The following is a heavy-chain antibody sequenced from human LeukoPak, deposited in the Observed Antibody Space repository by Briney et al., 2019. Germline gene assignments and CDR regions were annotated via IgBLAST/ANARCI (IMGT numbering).Heavy chain of an antibody. CDR2: IYHSGST. CDR3: ARDGSSAVADY. Sequence: SETLSHTCTVSGYSISSGYYWGWIRQPPGKGLVWIGSIYHSGSTFYNPSLKSRVTISVDTSKNQFSLKLSSVTAADTAVYYCARDGSSAVADYWGQGTLVTVSS. J-gene: IGHJ4*02. D-gene: IGHD6-19*01. V-gene: IGHV4-38-2*02. CDR1: GYSISSGYY.